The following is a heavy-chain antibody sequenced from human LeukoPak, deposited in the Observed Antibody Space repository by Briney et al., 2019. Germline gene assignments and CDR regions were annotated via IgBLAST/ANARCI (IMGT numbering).Heavy chain of an antibody. D-gene: IGHD6-13*01. V-gene: IGHV3-23*01. Sequence: GGSLRLSCAASGFTFSSYVMTWVRQAPGKGLEWVSGISGSGGTTFYADSVKGRFTISRDNSKNTLFLQMNSLRVEDTAVYYCAKGYGSWYFFDYWGRGTLVTVSS. CDR3: AKGYGSWYFFDY. CDR2: ISGSGGTT. J-gene: IGHJ4*02. CDR1: GFTFSSYV.